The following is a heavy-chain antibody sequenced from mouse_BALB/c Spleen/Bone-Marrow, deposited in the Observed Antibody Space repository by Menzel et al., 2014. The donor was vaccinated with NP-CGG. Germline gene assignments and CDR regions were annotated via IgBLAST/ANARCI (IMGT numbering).Heavy chain of an antibody. J-gene: IGHJ2*01. CDR3: ARSRTGTYFDY. CDR2: INPSTGYT. D-gene: IGHD4-1*01. V-gene: IGHV1-7*01. Sequence: VKLQESGAELAKPGASVKMSCKASGYTFTSYWMHWVKQRPGQGLEWIGYINPSTGYTEYNQKFKDKATLTADKSSSTAYMQLSSLTSEDSAVYYCARSRTGTYFDYWGQGTTLTVS. CDR1: GYTFTSYW.